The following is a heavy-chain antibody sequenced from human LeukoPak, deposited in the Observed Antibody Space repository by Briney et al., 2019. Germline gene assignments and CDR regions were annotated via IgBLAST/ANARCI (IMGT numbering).Heavy chain of an antibody. J-gene: IGHJ5*02. V-gene: IGHV3-30*18. Sequence: WGSLRLSCAASGFTFSSYGMHWVRQAPGKGLEWVAVISYDGSNKYYADSVKGRFTISRDNSKNTLYPQMNSLRAEDTAVYYCAKDGSGSYQGWFDPWGQGTLVTVSS. CDR2: ISYDGSNK. CDR3: AKDGSGSYQGWFDP. D-gene: IGHD1-26*01. CDR1: GFTFSSYG.